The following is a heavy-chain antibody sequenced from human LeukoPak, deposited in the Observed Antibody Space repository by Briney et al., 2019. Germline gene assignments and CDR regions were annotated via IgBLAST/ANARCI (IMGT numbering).Heavy chain of an antibody. V-gene: IGHV3-66*01. CDR1: GFTVSSNY. CDR3: ARDKGMITFGGVIVHDAFDI. J-gene: IGHJ3*02. CDR2: IYSGGST. D-gene: IGHD3-16*02. Sequence: PGGSLRLSCAASGFTVSSNYMSWVRQAPGKGLEWVSVIYSGGSTYYADSVKGRFTISRDNSKNTLYLQMNSLRAEDTAVYYCARDKGMITFGGVIVHDAFDIWGQGTMVTVSS.